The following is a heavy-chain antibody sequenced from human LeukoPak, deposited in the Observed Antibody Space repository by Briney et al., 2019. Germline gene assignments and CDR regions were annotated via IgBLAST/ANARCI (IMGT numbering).Heavy chain of an antibody. Sequence: GGSLRLSCAASGFTFSSYWMSWVRQAPGKGLEWVANIKQDGSEKYYVDSVKGRFTISGDNAKNSLYLQMNSLRAEDTAVYYCARVIRWYRRDAFDIWGQGTMVTVSS. CDR1: GFTFSSYW. D-gene: IGHD4-23*01. CDR3: ARVIRWYRRDAFDI. J-gene: IGHJ3*02. V-gene: IGHV3-7*01. CDR2: IKQDGSEK.